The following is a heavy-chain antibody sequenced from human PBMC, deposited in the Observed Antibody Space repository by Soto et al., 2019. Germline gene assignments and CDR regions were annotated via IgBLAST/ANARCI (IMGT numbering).Heavy chain of an antibody. CDR1: GYIFVNYG. V-gene: IGHV1-18*01. D-gene: IGHD3-16*01. Sequence: QVQLVQSGDEVKKPGASVKVSCKASGYIFVNYGIAWVRPAPGQGLEWMGWISPYTGNTHSATQVQGRLTMTTDTSTSTAYMDLGSLTSDDTAVYYCVMVDNYVTPTPQDVWGQGTTVTVSS. CDR3: VMVDNYVTPTPQDV. CDR2: ISPYTGNT. J-gene: IGHJ6*02.